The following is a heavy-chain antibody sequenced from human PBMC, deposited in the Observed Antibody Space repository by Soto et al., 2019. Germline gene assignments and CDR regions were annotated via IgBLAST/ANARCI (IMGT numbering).Heavy chain of an antibody. Sequence: QITLEESGPTGVKPTQTLTLTCTLSGFSLSASGVDVRWIRQPPGKALEWLALIYWDDDQRYSPSLKTRLTITKNTSKNQVVLTMTNTDPVNTCTYYCADLDFGGDGYNNFDYWDPGTLVTVAS. CDR2: IYWDDDQ. D-gene: IGHD2-21*01. V-gene: IGHV2-5*02. CDR3: ADLDFGGDGYNNFDY. J-gene: IGHJ4*02. CDR1: GFSLSASGVD.